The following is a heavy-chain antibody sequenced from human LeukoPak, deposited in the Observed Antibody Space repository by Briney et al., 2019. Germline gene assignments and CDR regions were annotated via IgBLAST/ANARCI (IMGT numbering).Heavy chain of an antibody. D-gene: IGHD5-18*01. CDR2: INPNSGGT. J-gene: IGHJ6*02. Sequence: ASVKVSCKASGYTFTGYYMYWVRQAPGQGLEWMGWINPNSGGTNYAQKFQGRVTITRDTSISTGYMEMSRLRSDDTAVYYCGRETGGAMEYFYGMDVWGQGTTVTVSS. CDR1: GYTFTGYY. V-gene: IGHV1-2*02. CDR3: GRETGGAMEYFYGMDV.